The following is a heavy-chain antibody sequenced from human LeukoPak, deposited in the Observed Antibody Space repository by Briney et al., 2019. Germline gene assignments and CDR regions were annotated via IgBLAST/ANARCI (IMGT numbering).Heavy chain of an antibody. CDR1: GGSISSSSYY. Sequence: PSETLSLTCTVSGGSISSSSYYWGWIRQPPGKGLEWIGSIYYSGSTYYNPSLKSRVTISVDTSKNQFSLKLSSVTAADTAVYYCARWYSSSIGWFDPWGQGTLVTVSS. CDR3: ARWYSSSIGWFDP. V-gene: IGHV4-39*01. CDR2: IYYSGST. D-gene: IGHD6-6*01. J-gene: IGHJ5*02.